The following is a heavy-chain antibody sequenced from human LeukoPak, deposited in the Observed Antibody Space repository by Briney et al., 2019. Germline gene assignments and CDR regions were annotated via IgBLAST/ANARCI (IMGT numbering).Heavy chain of an antibody. Sequence: SSETLSLTCTVSGGSISSGGYYWSWIRQHPGKGLEWIGYIYYSGSTYYNPSLKSQVTISVDTSKNQFSLKLSSVTAADTAVYYCARSSHPTLDYWGQGTLVTVSS. V-gene: IGHV4-31*01. CDR3: ARSSHPTLDY. CDR2: IYYSGST. CDR1: GGSISSGGYY. J-gene: IGHJ4*02.